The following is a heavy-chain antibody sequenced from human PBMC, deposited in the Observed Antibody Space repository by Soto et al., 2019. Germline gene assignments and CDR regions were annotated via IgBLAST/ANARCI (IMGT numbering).Heavy chain of an antibody. V-gene: IGHV3-21*01. CDR2: ISSSSSYI. D-gene: IGHD3-22*01. CDR1: GXTFSSYR. CDR3: ARDFRNYYDRSGYYLWFDP. J-gene: IGHJ5*02. Sequence: GSLRLSCAASGXTFSSYRMNWVRQAPGKGLEWVSSISSSSSYIYYADSVKGRFTISRDNAKNSLYMQMNSPRAEDTAVYSCARDFRNYYDRSGYYLWFDPWGQGTLGTVSS.